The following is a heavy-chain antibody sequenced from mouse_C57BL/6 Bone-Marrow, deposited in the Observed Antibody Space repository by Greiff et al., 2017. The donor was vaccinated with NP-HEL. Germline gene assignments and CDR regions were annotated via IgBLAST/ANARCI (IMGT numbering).Heavy chain of an antibody. CDR2: ISSGGSYT. D-gene: IGHD2-12*01. CDR1: GFTFSSYG. CDR3: ARRYSNDVRWYFDV. J-gene: IGHJ1*03. Sequence: EVKLVESGGDLVKPGGSLKLSCAASGFTFSSYGMSWVRQTPDKRLEWVATISSGGSYTYYPDSVKGRFTISRDTAKNTLYLQMSSLKSEDTAMYYWARRYSNDVRWYFDVWGTGTTVTVSS. V-gene: IGHV5-6*02.